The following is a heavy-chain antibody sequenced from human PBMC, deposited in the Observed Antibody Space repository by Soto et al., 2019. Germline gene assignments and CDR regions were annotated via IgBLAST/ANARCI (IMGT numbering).Heavy chain of an antibody. D-gene: IGHD3-3*01. J-gene: IGHJ6*02. CDR1: GFPFSNYA. CDR2: LSGSGVST. Sequence: PGGSLRLSCVASGFPFSNYAMTWVRQAPGKGLEWVSALSGSGVSTYYADSVKGRFTISRDNAKNTLYLQMNSLRAEDTAVYYCARAYRAIFGVVIIRYYGMDVWGQGTTVTVSS. CDR3: ARAYRAIFGVVIIRYYGMDV. V-gene: IGHV3-23*01.